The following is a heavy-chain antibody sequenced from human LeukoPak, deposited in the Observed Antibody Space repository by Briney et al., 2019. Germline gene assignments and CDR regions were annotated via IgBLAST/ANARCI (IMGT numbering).Heavy chain of an antibody. CDR2: IDSDGSST. V-gene: IGHV3-74*01. CDR1: GFTFSSYW. CDR3: ARIGKRGGWTYYFDY. D-gene: IGHD6-19*01. Sequence: GGSLRLSCAASGFTFSSYWMHWVRQAPGKGLVWVSRIDSDGSSTSYADSVKGRFTISRDNAKNSLYLQMNSLRAEDTALYYCARIGKRGGWTYYFDYWGQGTLVTVSS. J-gene: IGHJ4*02.